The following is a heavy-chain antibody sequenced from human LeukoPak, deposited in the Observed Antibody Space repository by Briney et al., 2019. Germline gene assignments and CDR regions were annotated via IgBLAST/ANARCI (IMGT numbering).Heavy chain of an antibody. Sequence: SVKPSCKASGYTSTSYYIDWVRHAPGQGRDWMGIMNPSGASTSYAQKFQGRVTMTRDTSTSTVYMELSNLSSDDTAVYYCARVGYCSGGSCYYLIYWGQGTLVTVSS. CDR3: ARVGYCSGGSCYYLIY. D-gene: IGHD2-15*01. CDR1: GYTSTSYY. CDR2: MNPSGAST. J-gene: IGHJ4*02. V-gene: IGHV1-46*01.